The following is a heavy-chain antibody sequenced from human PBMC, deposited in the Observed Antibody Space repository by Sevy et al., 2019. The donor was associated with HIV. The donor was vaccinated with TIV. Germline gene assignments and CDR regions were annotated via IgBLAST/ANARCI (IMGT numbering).Heavy chain of an antibody. Sequence: GGSLRLSCAASGFTFSNYWMSWVRQAPGKGLEWVANIRQDGSEKYFVDSVKGRFAISRDNAKNPLYLQMKSLGAGDRAVYYCARPYRTDPFYYSGSSGYYYPTYFDYWGQGTLVTVSS. CDR2: IRQDGSEK. J-gene: IGHJ4*02. CDR3: ARPYRTDPFYYSGSSGYYYPTYFDY. D-gene: IGHD3-22*01. CDR1: GFTFSNYW. V-gene: IGHV3-7*01.